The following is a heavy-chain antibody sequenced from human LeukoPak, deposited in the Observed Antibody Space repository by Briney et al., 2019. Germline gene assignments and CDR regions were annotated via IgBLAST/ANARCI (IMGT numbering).Heavy chain of an antibody. CDR1: GYSFTNNW. Sequence: GESLKISCKGSGYSFTNNWISWVRQAPGQGLEWMGWISAYNGNTNYAQKLQGRVTMTTDTSTSTAYMELRSLRSDDTAVYYCARSPHAVFDYWGQGTLVIVSS. CDR3: ARSPHAVFDY. CDR2: ISAYNGNT. V-gene: IGHV1-18*04. J-gene: IGHJ4*02.